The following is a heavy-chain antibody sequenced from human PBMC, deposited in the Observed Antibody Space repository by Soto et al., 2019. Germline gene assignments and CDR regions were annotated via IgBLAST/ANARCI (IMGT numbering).Heavy chain of an antibody. CDR2: SSAYNGNT. CDR1: GYTFNNYG. J-gene: IGHJ5*02. D-gene: IGHD2-15*01. V-gene: IGHV1-18*01. Sequence: QVQLVQSGAEVKKPGASVKVSCKASGYTFNNYGISWVRQAPGQGLEWMGWSSAYNGNTNYAQKFQGRVTMTTDPSTSTAYKELRSRTSDDTAVYYCAKDLNCSGGTCYESHWFDPWGQGTLVTVSS. CDR3: AKDLNCSGGTCYESHWFDP.